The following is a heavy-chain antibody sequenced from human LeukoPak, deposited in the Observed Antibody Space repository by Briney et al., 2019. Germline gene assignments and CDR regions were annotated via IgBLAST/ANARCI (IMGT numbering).Heavy chain of an antibody. V-gene: IGHV4-30-4*01. CDR2: INYSGST. J-gene: IGHJ5*02. CDR3: ARYGSGSTWFDP. D-gene: IGHD3-10*01. Sequence: SETLSLTCTVSGGSISSNNYQWSWIRQPLGKGLEWIGYINYSGSTYYNPSLKSRVTISVDTSKNHFSLRLSSVTAADTAVYYCARYGSGSTWFDPWGQGTLVTVSS. CDR1: GGSISSNNYQ.